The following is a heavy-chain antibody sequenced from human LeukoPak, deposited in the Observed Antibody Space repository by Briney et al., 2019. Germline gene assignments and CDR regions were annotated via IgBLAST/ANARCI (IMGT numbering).Heavy chain of an antibody. Sequence: GGSLRLSCAASGFTVANDRMSWVRQAPGKGLEWVSTVYGGGNTAYADSVKGRFTISRDNSKNTLYLQMNSLRAEDTAVYYCAKVYSSGYPYFDYWGQGTLVTVSS. CDR3: AKVYSSGYPYFDY. V-gene: IGHV3-53*01. J-gene: IGHJ4*02. CDR1: GFTVANDR. CDR2: VYGGGNT. D-gene: IGHD3-22*01.